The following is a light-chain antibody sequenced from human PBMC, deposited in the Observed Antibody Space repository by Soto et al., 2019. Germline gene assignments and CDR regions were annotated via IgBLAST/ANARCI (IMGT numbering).Light chain of an antibody. Sequence: IQMTHSPSSLSSSVGYIVTITCLSSQGISTHLNWHQQKPGKAPKLLIYAASSLQSGVPSRFSGSGSETDFTLTISSLQPEDFATYSCQQSYSTTWTFGQGTKVDIK. V-gene: IGKV1-39*01. CDR3: QQSYSTTWT. CDR2: AAS. J-gene: IGKJ1*01. CDR1: QGISTH.